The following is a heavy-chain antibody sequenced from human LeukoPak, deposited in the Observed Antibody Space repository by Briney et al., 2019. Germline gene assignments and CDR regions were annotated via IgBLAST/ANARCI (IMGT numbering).Heavy chain of an antibody. D-gene: IGHD5-24*01. CDR1: GFAVSSNY. CDR2: IYSGGTT. V-gene: IGHV3-53*01. CDR3: ARHVGRHGYNLVFDI. Sequence: GGSLRLSCAASGFAVSSNYMSWVRQAPGKGLEWVSIIYSGGTTYCADSVKGRFTISRDNSKNTLYLQMNSLRAEDTAVYYCARHVGRHGYNLVFDIWGQGTMVTVSS. J-gene: IGHJ3*02.